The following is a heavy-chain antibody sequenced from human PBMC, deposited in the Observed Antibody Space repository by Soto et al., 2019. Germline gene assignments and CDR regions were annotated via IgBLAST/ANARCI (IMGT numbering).Heavy chain of an antibody. Sequence: VGSLRLSCAASRFTFSSYGMHWVRQAPGKGLEWVAVISYDGSNKYYADSVKGRFTISRDNSKNTLYLQMNSLRAEDMAVYYCAKDSWIQLWLPDYWGQGTLVTVSS. D-gene: IGHD5-18*01. CDR3: AKDSWIQLWLPDY. CDR2: ISYDGSNK. J-gene: IGHJ4*02. CDR1: RFTFSSYG. V-gene: IGHV3-30*18.